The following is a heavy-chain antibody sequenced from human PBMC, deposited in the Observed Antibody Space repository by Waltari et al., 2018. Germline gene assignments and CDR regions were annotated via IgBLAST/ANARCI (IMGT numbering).Heavy chain of an antibody. CDR3: ARELYSYGYIVV. CDR2: INQDERYK. CDR1: GVSFDSYW. V-gene: IGHV3-7*01. Sequence: EVQLVESGGDLVQPGGSLGPPCEASGVSFDSYWMTWVRQAPGKGLEWVDNINQDERYKNYVDSVKGRFTVSRDNAKNSLYLQMNKLRVEDTGVYYCARELYSYGYIVVWGQGTRVTVSS. J-gene: IGHJ4*02. D-gene: IGHD5-18*01.